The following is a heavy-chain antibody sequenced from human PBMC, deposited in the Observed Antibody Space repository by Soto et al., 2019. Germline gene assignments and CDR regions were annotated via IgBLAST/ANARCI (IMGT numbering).Heavy chain of an antibody. J-gene: IGHJ4*02. V-gene: IGHV3-30*03. D-gene: IGHD3-10*01. CDR1: GFPFTTYG. CDR3: VGGQYYFDY. Sequence: QVQLVESGGGVVQPGRSLRLSCAASGFPFTTYGMHWVREGPGKGLEWAAVRSYDASNRYYADSVKGRYTTSRDNSKNPLYRQMNDLRPEDTALYYCVGGQYYFDYRGQGTLVTVSS. CDR2: RSYDASNR.